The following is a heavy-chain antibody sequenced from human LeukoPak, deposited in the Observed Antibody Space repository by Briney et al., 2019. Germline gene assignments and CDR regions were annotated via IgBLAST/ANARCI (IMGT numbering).Heavy chain of an antibody. CDR3: ARDESLRAFDI. V-gene: IGHV4-30-2*01. CDR2: IYHSGST. J-gene: IGHJ3*02. Sequence: KASQTLSLTCTVSGGSISSGGYYWSWIRQPPGKGLEWIGYIYHSGSTYYNPSLKSRVTVSVDRSKNQFSLKLSSVTAADTAVYYCARDESLRAFDIWGQGTMVTVSS. CDR1: GGSISSGGYY.